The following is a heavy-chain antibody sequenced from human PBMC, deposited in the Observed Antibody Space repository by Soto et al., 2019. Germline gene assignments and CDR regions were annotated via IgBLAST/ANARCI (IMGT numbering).Heavy chain of an antibody. CDR2: IYYSGST. J-gene: IGHJ6*02. CDR3: TGSGSYPTAAYGMDV. V-gene: IGHV4-59*01. CDR1: GGSISSYY. D-gene: IGHD1-26*01. Sequence: PSETLSLTCTVSGGSISSYYWSWIRQPPGKGLEWIGYIYYSGSTNYNPSLKSRVSISVDTSRNQFSLKLSSVTAADTAVYYCTGSGSYPTAAYGMDVWGQGTTVTVSS.